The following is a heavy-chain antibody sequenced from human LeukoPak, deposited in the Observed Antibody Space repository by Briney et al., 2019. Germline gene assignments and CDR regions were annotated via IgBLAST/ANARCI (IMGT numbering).Heavy chain of an antibody. J-gene: IGHJ6*02. D-gene: IGHD1-26*01. V-gene: IGHV4-4*07. CDR2: IYTSGST. Sequence: SETLSLTCTVSGGSISSYYWSWIRQPAGKGLEWIGRIYTSGSTNYNPSLKSRVTMSVDTSKNQFSLKLSSVTAADTAVYYCARDSGSYWGHYYYYGMDVWGQGTTVIVSS. CDR1: GGSISSYY. CDR3: ARDSGSYWGHYYYYGMDV.